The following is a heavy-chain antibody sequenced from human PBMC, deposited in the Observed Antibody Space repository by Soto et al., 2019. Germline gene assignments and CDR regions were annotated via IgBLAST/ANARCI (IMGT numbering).Heavy chain of an antibody. Sequence: QVQLVQSGIELKGPGASVKVSCKASGYIFTNYDISWVRQAPGQGLEWMGWISTYNGNTKYSQKLQDRVTMTTDTSTTTASMEVRSLRSDDTAVYYCARLTNLYGVDVWGQGTTVTVSS. CDR1: GYIFTNYD. CDR2: ISTYNGNT. V-gene: IGHV1-18*01. J-gene: IGHJ6*02. CDR3: ARLTNLYGVDV.